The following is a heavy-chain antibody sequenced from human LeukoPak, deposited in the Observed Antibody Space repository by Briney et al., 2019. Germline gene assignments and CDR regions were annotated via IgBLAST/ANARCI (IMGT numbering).Heavy chain of an antibody. V-gene: IGHV3-23*01. CDR3: AKKGYYDGSGYYMYYFDH. D-gene: IGHD3-22*01. J-gene: IGHJ4*02. CDR2: ISGSGGTA. Sequence: GGSLRLSCAASGFTFSIYAMSWVRQAPGKGLEWVSAISGSGGTAYYADSVKGRFTISRDNSKNTLYLQMNSLRAEDPAVYYCAKKGYYDGSGYYMYYFDHWGQGTLVTVSS. CDR1: GFTFSIYA.